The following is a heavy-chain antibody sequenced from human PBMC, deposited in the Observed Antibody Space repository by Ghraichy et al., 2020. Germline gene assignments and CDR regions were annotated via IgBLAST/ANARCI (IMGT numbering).Heavy chain of an antibody. V-gene: IGHV4-59*01. Sequence: SETLSLTCTVSGGSISSYYWSWIRQPPGKGLEWIGYIYYSGSTNYNPSLKSRVTISVDTSKNQFSLKLSSVTAADTAVYYCAREMVSAPIAVAGYFDYWGQGTLVTVSS. CDR2: IYYSGST. D-gene: IGHD6-19*01. J-gene: IGHJ4*02. CDR1: GGSISSYY. CDR3: AREMVSAPIAVAGYFDY.